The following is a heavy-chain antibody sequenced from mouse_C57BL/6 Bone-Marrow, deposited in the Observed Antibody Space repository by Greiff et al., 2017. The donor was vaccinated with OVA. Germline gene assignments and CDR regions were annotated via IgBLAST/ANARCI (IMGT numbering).Heavy chain of an antibody. V-gene: IGHV1-55*01. CDR3: ARSRGSSPYFYY. Sequence: QVQLQQPGAELVKPGASVKMSCKASGYTFTGYWITWVKQRPGQGLEWIGDIYPGSGSTNYNEKFKSKATLTVDTSSSTAYMQLSSLTSEDSAVYYCARSRGSSPYFYYWGQGTTLTVSS. D-gene: IGHD1-1*01. CDR2: IYPGSGST. J-gene: IGHJ2*01. CDR1: GYTFTGYW.